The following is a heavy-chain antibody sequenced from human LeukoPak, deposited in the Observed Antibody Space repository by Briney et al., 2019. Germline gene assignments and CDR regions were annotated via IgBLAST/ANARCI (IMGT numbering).Heavy chain of an antibody. J-gene: IGHJ4*02. V-gene: IGHV3-21*01. D-gene: IGHD5-18*01. CDR2: ISSSSSYI. CDR3: AKVRGSYGYLDY. Sequence: GSLRLSCAASGFTFSSYSMNWVRQAPGKGLEWVSSISSSSSYIYYADSVKGRFTISRDNAKNSLYLQMNSLRAEDTAVYYCAKVRGSYGYLDYWGQGTPVTVSS. CDR1: GFTFSSYS.